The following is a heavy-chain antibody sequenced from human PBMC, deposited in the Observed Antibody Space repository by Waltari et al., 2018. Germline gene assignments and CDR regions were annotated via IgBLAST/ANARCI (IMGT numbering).Heavy chain of an antibody. V-gene: IGHV4-38-2*01. CDR1: GYSISSGYY. D-gene: IGHD3-9*01. Sequence: QVQLQESGPGLVKPSETLSLTCAVSGYSISSGYYWGWIRQPPGKGLEWIGSIYHSGSTYYNPSRKSRVTISVDTSKNQFSLKLSSVTAADTAVYYCARHGRYFDWLFNWGQGTLVTVSS. CDR2: IYHSGST. J-gene: IGHJ4*02. CDR3: ARHGRYFDWLFN.